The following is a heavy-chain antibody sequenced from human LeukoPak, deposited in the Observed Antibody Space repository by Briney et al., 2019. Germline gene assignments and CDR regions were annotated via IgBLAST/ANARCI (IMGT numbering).Heavy chain of an antibody. J-gene: IGHJ3*02. D-gene: IGHD1-26*01. V-gene: IGHV3-53*01. Sequence: GGSLRLSCAASGFTVSSNYMSWVRQAPGKGLEWVSVIYSGGSTYYADSVKGRFTISRDNSKNTLYLQMNSLRAEDTAVYYCAREGGSGSYSYAFDIWGQGTMVTVSS. CDR3: AREGGSGSYSYAFDI. CDR2: IYSGGST. CDR1: GFTVSSNY.